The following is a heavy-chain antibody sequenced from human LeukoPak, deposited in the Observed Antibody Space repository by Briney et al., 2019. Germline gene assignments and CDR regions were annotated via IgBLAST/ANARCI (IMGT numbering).Heavy chain of an antibody. CDR1: GGSISSGGYY. Sequence: PSETLSLTCTVSGGSISSGGYYWSWIRQHPGKGLEWIGYIYYSGSTYYNPSLKSRVTISVDTSKNQFSLKLSSVTAADTAVYYCAFIINRHFDFWGRGTLVTVSS. CDR2: IYYSGST. D-gene: IGHD1-14*01. J-gene: IGHJ2*01. V-gene: IGHV4-31*03. CDR3: AFIINRHFDF.